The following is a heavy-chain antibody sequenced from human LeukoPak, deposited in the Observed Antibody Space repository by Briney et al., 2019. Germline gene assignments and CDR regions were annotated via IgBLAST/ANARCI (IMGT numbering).Heavy chain of an antibody. CDR1: GYTFTSYD. Sequence: ASVKVSCKASGYTFTSYDIHWVRQATGQGLEWMGWMNPNSGNTGYAQKFQGRVTMTRNTSISTAYMELSSLRSEDTAVYYCARAYGIAAPVHFDYWGQGTLVTVSS. CDR3: ARAYGIAAPVHFDY. D-gene: IGHD6-13*01. V-gene: IGHV1-8*01. CDR2: MNPNSGNT. J-gene: IGHJ4*02.